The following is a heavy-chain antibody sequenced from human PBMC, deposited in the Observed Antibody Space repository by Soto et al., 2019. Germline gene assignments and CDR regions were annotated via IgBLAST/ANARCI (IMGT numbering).Heavy chain of an antibody. Sequence: QVQLVQSGAEVKKPGASVKVSCKASGYTFTSYGISWVRQAPGQGLEWMGWISAYNGNTNYAQKLQGRVTMTTDTSTSTAYMELRSLRSDDTAVYYCARDLGMTDDYGDYIPDYYYMDVWGKGTTVTVSS. CDR1: GYTFTSYG. CDR3: ARDLGMTDDYGDYIPDYYYMDV. D-gene: IGHD4-17*01. J-gene: IGHJ6*03. CDR2: ISAYNGNT. V-gene: IGHV1-18*01.